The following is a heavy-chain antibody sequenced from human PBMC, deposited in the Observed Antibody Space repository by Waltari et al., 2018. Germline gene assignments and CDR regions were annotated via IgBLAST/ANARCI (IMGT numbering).Heavy chain of an antibody. CDR2: SDYSGST. D-gene: IGHD4-17*01. Sequence: QLQLQESGPGLVKPSATLSLTCTVSVGSISSSSYYWGWIRQPPGKGLEWIGSSDYSGSTYYNPSLKSRVTISVDTSKNQFSLKLSSVTAADTAVYYCARDAPRSYDYWGQGTLVTVSS. CDR1: VGSISSSSYY. J-gene: IGHJ4*02. CDR3: ARDAPRSYDY. V-gene: IGHV4-39*07.